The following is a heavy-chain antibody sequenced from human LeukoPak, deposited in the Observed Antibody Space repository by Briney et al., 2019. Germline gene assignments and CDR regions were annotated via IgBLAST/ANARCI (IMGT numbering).Heavy chain of an antibody. J-gene: IGHJ4*02. Sequence: VKVSCKASGGTFSRYAISWVRHAPGQGRERMGGIIPMFGIANYAQKFQGRVTITADESTSTAYMDLSSLRSEDTAVYYCARDRPYTGGWRGFDYWGQGTLVTVSS. V-gene: IGHV1-69*01. CDR1: GGTFSRYA. CDR3: ARDRPYTGGWRGFDY. D-gene: IGHD6-19*01. CDR2: IIPMFGIA.